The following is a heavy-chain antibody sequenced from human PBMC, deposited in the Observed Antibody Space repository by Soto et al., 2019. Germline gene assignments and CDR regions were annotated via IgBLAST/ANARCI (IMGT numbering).Heavy chain of an antibody. J-gene: IGHJ5*02. Sequence: PGGSLRLSCAASGFTFSSYSMNWVRQAPGKGLEWVPSISSSSSYIYYADSVKGRFTISRDNAKNSLYLQMNSLRAEDTAVYYCAIHPGRVVVAAIGPSTWGQGTLVTVSS. CDR2: ISSSSSYI. V-gene: IGHV3-21*01. CDR1: GFTFSSYS. CDR3: AIHPGRVVVAAIGPST. D-gene: IGHD2-15*01.